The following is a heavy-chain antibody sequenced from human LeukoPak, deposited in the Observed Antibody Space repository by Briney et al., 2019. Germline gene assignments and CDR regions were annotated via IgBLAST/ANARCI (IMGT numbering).Heavy chain of an antibody. V-gene: IGHV7-4-1*02. D-gene: IGHD3-16*02. J-gene: IGHJ4*02. CDR3: ARAFQSLGGLSLPDY. CDR1: GYTFTNYA. Sequence: GASVKVSCKTSGYTFTNYAMNWVRQAPGQELEWMGWIHPSTGKPTYAQGFTGRFVFSLDTSVSTTYLQISSLKAEDTAVYYCARAFQSLGGLSLPDYWGQGTLVTVSS. CDR2: IHPSTGKP.